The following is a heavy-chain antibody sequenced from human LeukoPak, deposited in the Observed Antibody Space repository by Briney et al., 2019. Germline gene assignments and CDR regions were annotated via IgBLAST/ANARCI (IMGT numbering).Heavy chain of an antibody. V-gene: IGHV3-23*01. CDR1: GFTFDDYA. CDR2: ISGSGGST. Sequence: GGSLRLSCAASGFTFDDYAMHWVRQAPGKGLEWVSGISGSGGSTYYADSVKGRFTISRDNSKNMVYLQMDSLRAEDTAVYYCARDDYGDFWGQGTLVTVSS. CDR3: ARDDYGDF. J-gene: IGHJ4*02.